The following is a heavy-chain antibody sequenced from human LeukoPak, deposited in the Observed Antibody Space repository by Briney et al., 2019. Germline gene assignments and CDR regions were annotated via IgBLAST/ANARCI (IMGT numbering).Heavy chain of an antibody. D-gene: IGHD5-18*01. Sequence: GGSLRLSCAASGFTFSSYWMHWVRQAPGKGLVWVSRINSDGSSTSHADSVKGRFTISRDNAKNTLYLQMNSLRAEDTAVYYCARAGGGYSYGHQGYWGQGTLVTVSS. CDR1: GFTFSSYW. CDR3: ARAGGGYSYGHQGY. J-gene: IGHJ4*02. CDR2: INSDGSST. V-gene: IGHV3-74*01.